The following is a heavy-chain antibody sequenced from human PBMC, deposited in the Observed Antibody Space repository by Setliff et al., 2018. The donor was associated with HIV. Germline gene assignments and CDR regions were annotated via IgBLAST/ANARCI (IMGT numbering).Heavy chain of an antibody. V-gene: IGHV4-38-2*01. J-gene: IGHJ4*02. CDR3: GGNGYYSIDY. Sequence: ETLSLTCAVSGYSISSGYYWGWIRQSPGKGLEWIGSMYHSGSTHYNPSLKSRVTISVDTSKNQFSLKLSSVTAADTAVYYCGGNGYYSIDYWGQGTLVTVSS. CDR1: GYSISSGYY. CDR2: MYHSGST. D-gene: IGHD3-22*01.